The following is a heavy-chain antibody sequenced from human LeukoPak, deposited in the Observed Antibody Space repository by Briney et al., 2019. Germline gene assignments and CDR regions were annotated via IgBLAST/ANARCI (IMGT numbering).Heavy chain of an antibody. CDR2: INHSGST. V-gene: IGHV4-34*01. Sequence: SETLSLTCAVYGGSFSGYYWSWIRQPPGKGLEWIGEINHSGSTNYNPSLKSRVTISVDTSKNQFSLKLSSVTAADTAVYYCARDWHSSALDYWGQGTLVTVSS. J-gene: IGHJ4*02. CDR1: GGSFSGYY. CDR3: ARDWHSSALDY. D-gene: IGHD6-19*01.